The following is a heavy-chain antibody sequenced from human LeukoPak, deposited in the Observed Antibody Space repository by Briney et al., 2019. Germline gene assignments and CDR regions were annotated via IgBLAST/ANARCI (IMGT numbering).Heavy chain of an antibody. J-gene: IGHJ4*02. CDR2: INHSGST. Sequence: SETLSLTCAVYGGSFSGYYWSWIRQPPGKGLEWIGEINHSGSTNYNPSLKSRVTISVDTSKNQFSLKLSSVTAADTAVYYCARDGSSSGLDYWGQGTLVTVSS. CDR1: GGSFSGYY. V-gene: IGHV4-34*01. CDR3: ARDGSSSGLDY. D-gene: IGHD6-19*01.